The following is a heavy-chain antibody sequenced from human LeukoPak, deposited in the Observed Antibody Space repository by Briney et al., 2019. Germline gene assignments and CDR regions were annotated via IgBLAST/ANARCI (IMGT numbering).Heavy chain of an antibody. CDR2: IYYTGST. D-gene: IGHD3-10*01. CDR3: ARHSGSGSESRPFDP. CDR1: GASVTSGGFY. J-gene: IGHJ5*02. V-gene: IGHV4-39*01. Sequence: PSETLSLTCSVSGASVTSGGFYWGWLRQPPGKGPEWIGTIYYTGSTYYNPSLKSRVSISIDTSKNQFSLRLTSATATDTAVYHCARHSGSGSESRPFDPWGQGTLVSVSS.